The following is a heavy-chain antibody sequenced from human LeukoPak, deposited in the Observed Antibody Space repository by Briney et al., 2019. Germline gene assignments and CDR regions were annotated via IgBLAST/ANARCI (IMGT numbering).Heavy chain of an antibody. CDR1: GYTFTGYY. V-gene: IGHV1-2*02. CDR3: AKDKRADSYNWNDGAFDI. D-gene: IGHD1-20*01. CDR2: INPNSGAT. J-gene: IGHJ3*02. Sequence: GASVKVSCKASGYTFTGYYMHWVRQAPGQGLEWMGWINPNSGATNYAQKFQGRVTMTSDTSTSTAYMELRSLRSDDTAVYYCAKDKRADSYNWNDGAFDIWGPGTMVTVSS.